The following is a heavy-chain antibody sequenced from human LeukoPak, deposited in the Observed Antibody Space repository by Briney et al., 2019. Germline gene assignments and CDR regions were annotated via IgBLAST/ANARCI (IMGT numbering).Heavy chain of an antibody. CDR3: AATTANWTYYFDY. CDR1: GFTFTSSA. Sequence: SVKVSCKASGFTFTSSAVQWVRQARGQRLEWIGWIVVGSGNTNHAQKFQERVTITRDMSTSTAYMELSSLRSEDTAVYYCAATTANWTYYFDYWGQGTLVTVSS. V-gene: IGHV1-58*01. J-gene: IGHJ4*02. D-gene: IGHD1-20*01. CDR2: IVVGSGNT.